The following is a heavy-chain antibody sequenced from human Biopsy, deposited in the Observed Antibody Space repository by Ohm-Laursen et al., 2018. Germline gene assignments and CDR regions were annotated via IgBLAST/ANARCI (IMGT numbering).Heavy chain of an antibody. Sequence: ATVKISCKASGYTFTGQYLHWVRQVPGQGLEWMGWINPHSGTTKFAQDFQGRVTMTRDTSITTAYMELRRLRSDDTAVYYCAKGQDLRGGAEYFQHWGQGALVTVPS. CDR1: GYTFTGQY. V-gene: IGHV1-2*02. D-gene: IGHD2-15*01. CDR3: AKGQDLRGGAEYFQH. J-gene: IGHJ1*01. CDR2: INPHSGTT.